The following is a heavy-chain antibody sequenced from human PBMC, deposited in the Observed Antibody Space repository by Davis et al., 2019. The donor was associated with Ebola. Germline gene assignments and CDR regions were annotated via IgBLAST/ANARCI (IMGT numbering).Heavy chain of an antibody. CDR3: ARTVMTTVTTDAFDI. Sequence: ASVKVSCKASGYTFTSYDINWVRQATGQGLERMGWMNPNSGGTNYAQKFQGWVTMTRDTSISTAYMELSRLRSDDTAVYYCARTVMTTVTTDAFDIWGQGTTVTVSS. CDR2: MNPNSGGT. D-gene: IGHD4-17*01. V-gene: IGHV1-2*04. J-gene: IGHJ3*02. CDR1: GYTFTSYD.